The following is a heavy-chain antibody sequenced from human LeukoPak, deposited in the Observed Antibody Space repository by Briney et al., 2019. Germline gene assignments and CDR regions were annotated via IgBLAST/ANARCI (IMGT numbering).Heavy chain of an antibody. CDR1: GGSISSSSYY. CDR3: ARAVAGRYRDYYYMDV. Sequence: SETLSLTCTVSGGSISSSSYYWGWIRQPPGKGLEWIGSIYYSGSTNYNPSLKSRVTISVDTSKNQFSLKLSSVTAADTAVYYCARAVAGRYRDYYYMDVWGKGTTVTVSS. V-gene: IGHV4-39*07. CDR2: IYYSGST. J-gene: IGHJ6*03. D-gene: IGHD6-19*01.